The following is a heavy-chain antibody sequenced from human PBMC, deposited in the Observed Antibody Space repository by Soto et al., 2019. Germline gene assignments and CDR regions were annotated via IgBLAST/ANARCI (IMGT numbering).Heavy chain of an antibody. J-gene: IGHJ3*02. CDR2: IIPIFGTA. CDR1: GGTFSSYA. D-gene: IGHD3-9*01. CDR3: ARDLGYYDILTGSWAHAFDI. V-gene: IGHV1-69*06. Sequence: SVKVSCKASGGTFSSYAISWVRQAPGQGLEWMGGIIPIFGTANYAQKFQGRVTITADKSTSTAYMELSSLRSEDTAVYYCARDLGYYDILTGSWAHAFDIWGQGTMVTVSS.